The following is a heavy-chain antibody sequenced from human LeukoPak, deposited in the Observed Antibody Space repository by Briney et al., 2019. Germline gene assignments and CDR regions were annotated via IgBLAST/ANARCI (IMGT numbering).Heavy chain of an antibody. CDR1: GGSISSSSYY. CDR3: ARNDWGTLY. V-gene: IGHV4-39*01. D-gene: IGHD7-27*01. J-gene: IGHJ4*02. Sequence: SQTLPLTCTVSGGSISSSSYYWGWIRQPPGKGLEWIGSIYYSGSTYYNPSLKSRVTISVDTSKNQFSLKLSSVTAADTAVYYCARNDWGTLYWGQGTLVTVSS. CDR2: IYYSGST.